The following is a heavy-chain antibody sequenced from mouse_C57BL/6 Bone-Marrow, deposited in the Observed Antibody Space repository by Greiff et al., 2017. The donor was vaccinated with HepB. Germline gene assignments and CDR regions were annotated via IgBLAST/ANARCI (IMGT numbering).Heavy chain of an antibody. CDR2: IDPETGGT. D-gene: IGHD1-1*02. Sequence: VQLQQSGAELVRPGASVTLSCKASGYTFTDYEMHWVKQTPVHGLEWIGAIDPETGGTAYNQKFKGKAILTADKSSSTAYMELRSLTSEDSAVYYCTRLPLSPNYAMDYWGQGTSVTVSS. CDR1: GYTFTDYE. CDR3: TRLPLSPNYAMDY. J-gene: IGHJ4*01. V-gene: IGHV1-15*01.